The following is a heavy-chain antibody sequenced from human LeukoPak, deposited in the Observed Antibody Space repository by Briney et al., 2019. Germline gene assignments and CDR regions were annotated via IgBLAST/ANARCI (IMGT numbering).Heavy chain of an antibody. CDR1: GGSMRNYF. Sequence: SETLSLTCTVSGGSMRNYFWSWIRQSPGKGLEWIGYISYSGSTNYNPSLKSRVTISADTSKNQFSLKMTSVTAADTAIYYCARDFIRDRCFDSWGQGTLVTISS. J-gene: IGHJ5*01. CDR3: ARDFIRDRCFDS. D-gene: IGHD3-16*02. V-gene: IGHV4-59*01. CDR2: ISYSGST.